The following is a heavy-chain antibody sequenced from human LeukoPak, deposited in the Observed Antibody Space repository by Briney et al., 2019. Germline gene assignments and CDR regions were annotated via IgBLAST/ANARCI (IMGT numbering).Heavy chain of an antibody. J-gene: IGHJ6*03. CDR1: GFTFSTYS. Sequence: PGGSLRLSCAASGFTFSTYSMNWVRQAPGKGLEWVSSISSSSSNIYYADSVKGRFTISRDNAKNSLYLQMNSLRAEDTAVYYCARDSSTDYYYYNMDVWGEGTTVTVSS. CDR2: ISSSSSNI. V-gene: IGHV3-21*01. D-gene: IGHD2/OR15-2a*01. CDR3: ARDSSTDYYYYNMDV.